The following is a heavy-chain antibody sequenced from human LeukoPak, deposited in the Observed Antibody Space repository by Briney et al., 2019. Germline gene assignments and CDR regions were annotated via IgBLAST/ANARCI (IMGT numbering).Heavy chain of an antibody. D-gene: IGHD3-10*01. CDR3: AKDLSGDMSD. J-gene: IGHJ3*01. Sequence: GESLRLSCAASGFTFSSYGMHWVRQAPGKGLEWVAVISYDGSNKYYADSVKGRFTISRDNSKNTLYLQMNSLRAEDTAVYYCAKDLSGDMSDWGQGTMVTVSS. CDR1: GFTFSSYG. V-gene: IGHV3-30*18. CDR2: ISYDGSNK.